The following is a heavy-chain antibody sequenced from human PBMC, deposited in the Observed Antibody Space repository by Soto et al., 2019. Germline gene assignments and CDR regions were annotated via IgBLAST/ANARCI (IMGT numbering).Heavy chain of an antibody. D-gene: IGHD3-22*01. J-gene: IGHJ6*02. V-gene: IGHV1-69*13. CDR3: AREGGVYYYDSSGTQVGGMDV. CDR2: IIPIFGTA. CDR1: GGTFSSYA. Sequence: ASVKVSCKASGGTFSSYAISWVRQAPGQGLEWMGGIIPIFGTANYAQKFQGRVTITADESTSTAYMELSSLGSEETAVYYCAREGGVYYYDSSGTQVGGMDVWGQGTTVTVSS.